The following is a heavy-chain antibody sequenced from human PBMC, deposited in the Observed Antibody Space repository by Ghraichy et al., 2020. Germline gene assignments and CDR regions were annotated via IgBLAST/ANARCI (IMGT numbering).Heavy chain of an antibody. D-gene: IGHD6-19*01. CDR2: INHSGST. CDR1: GGSFSGYY. J-gene: IGHJ4*02. Sequence: SETLSLTCAVYGGSFSGYYWSWIRQPPGKGLEWIGEINHSGSTNYNPSLKSRVTISVDTSKNQFSLKLSSVTAADTAVYYCARVPVAGTRKFDYWGQGTLVTVSS. V-gene: IGHV4-34*01. CDR3: ARVPVAGTRKFDY.